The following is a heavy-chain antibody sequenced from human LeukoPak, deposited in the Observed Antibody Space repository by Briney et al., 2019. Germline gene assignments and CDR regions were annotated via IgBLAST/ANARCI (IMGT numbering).Heavy chain of an antibody. V-gene: IGHV4-31*03. Sequence: PSETLSLTCTVSGGSISSGGYYWSWIRQHPGKGLEWIGYIYYSGSTYYNPSLKSRVTISVDTSKNQFSLKLSSVTAADTAVYYCARAEGSSGYYYGYWGQGTPVTVSS. J-gene: IGHJ4*02. CDR2: IYYSGST. D-gene: IGHD3-22*01. CDR3: ARAEGSSGYYYGY. CDR1: GGSISSGGYY.